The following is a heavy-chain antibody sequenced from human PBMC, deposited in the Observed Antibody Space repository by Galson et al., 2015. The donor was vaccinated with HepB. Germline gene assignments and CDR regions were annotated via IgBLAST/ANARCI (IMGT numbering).Heavy chain of an antibody. CDR1: GFTFSGYG. Sequence: SLRLSCAASGFTFSGYGMHWVRQAPGKGLEWVAFIRYDGSNKYYADSVKGRFTISRDNSKNTLYLQMNSLRAEDTAVYYCAKGGGDSSGSFDYWGQGTLVTVSS. J-gene: IGHJ4*02. CDR2: IRYDGSNK. V-gene: IGHV3-30*02. CDR3: AKGGGDSSGSFDY. D-gene: IGHD6-19*01.